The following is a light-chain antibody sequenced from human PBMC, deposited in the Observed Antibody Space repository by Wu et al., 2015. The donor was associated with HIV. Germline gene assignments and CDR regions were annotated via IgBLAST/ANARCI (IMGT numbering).Light chain of an antibody. CDR2: DAS. Sequence: EIVLTQSPGTLSLSPGERATLSCRASQSVNTNYLAWYQVKPGQAPRLLIYDASSRASDIPDRFSGSGSETDFTLSISRLEPEDFAVYSCQQYGSSPRTFGQGTKVEIK. J-gene: IGKJ1*01. V-gene: IGKV3-20*01. CDR1: QSVNTNY. CDR3: QQYGSSPRT.